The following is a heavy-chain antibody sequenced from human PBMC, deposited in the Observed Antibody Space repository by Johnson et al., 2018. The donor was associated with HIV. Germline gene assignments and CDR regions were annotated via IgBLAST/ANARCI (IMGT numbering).Heavy chain of an antibody. J-gene: IGHJ3*02. V-gene: IGHV3-30*02. CDR3: AREATHYYDSSGYFDHDAFDI. CDR1: GFTFSSYG. D-gene: IGHD3-22*01. Sequence: VQLVESGGGVVQPGGSLRLSCAASGFTFSSYGMHWVRQAPGKGLEWVAFIRYDGSNKYYADSVKGRFTISRDNAKSSLYLQMNSLRAEDTALYYCAREATHYYDSSGYFDHDAFDIWGQGITVTVSS. CDR2: IRYDGSNK.